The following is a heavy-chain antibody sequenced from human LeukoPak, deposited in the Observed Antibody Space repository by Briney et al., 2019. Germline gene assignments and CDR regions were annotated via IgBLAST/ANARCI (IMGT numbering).Heavy chain of an antibody. Sequence: PSETLSLTCSVSGYAISSDYYWSWIRQPPGKGLEWIGEINHSGSTNYNPSLKSRVTISVDTSKNQFSLKLSSVTAADTAVYYCARGFGTYYYDSSGYYFDYWGQGTLVTVSS. CDR2: INHSGST. CDR1: GYAISSDYY. CDR3: ARGFGTYYYDSSGYYFDY. V-gene: IGHV4-38-2*02. D-gene: IGHD3-22*01. J-gene: IGHJ4*02.